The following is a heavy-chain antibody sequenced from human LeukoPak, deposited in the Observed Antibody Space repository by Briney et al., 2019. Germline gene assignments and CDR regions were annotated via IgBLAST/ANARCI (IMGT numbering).Heavy chain of an antibody. J-gene: IGHJ5*02. V-gene: IGHV3-7*01. Sequence: QAGGSLRLSCAAYGFTFSSYWKSWIRQTPGKGLEWVANINEDGSEKYYVDSVKRRFTISRDNAKNSLYLQMNRARAEDKAVYSCEREDYDFWTGYFRFRGATKFDPWGQGTLVTVSS. CDR2: INEDGSEK. D-gene: IGHD3-3*01. CDR3: EREDYDFWTGYFRFRGATKFDP. CDR1: GFTFSSYW.